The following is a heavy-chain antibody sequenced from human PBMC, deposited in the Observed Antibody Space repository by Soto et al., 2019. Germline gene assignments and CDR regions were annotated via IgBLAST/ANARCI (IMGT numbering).Heavy chain of an antibody. CDR3: ARYWHSYSLNYYRGMDV. J-gene: IGHJ6*02. CDR2: IYPVDSDT. V-gene: IGHV5-51*01. Sequence: RGESLKISCKGSGYNFATDWIGWVRQVPGKGLEWMGIIYPVDSDTRYSPSFQGQVTISADKSISTAYLQWSSLKASDTAMYYCARYWHSYSLNYYRGMDVWGQGTTVTVSS. CDR1: GYNFATDW. D-gene: IGHD5-18*01.